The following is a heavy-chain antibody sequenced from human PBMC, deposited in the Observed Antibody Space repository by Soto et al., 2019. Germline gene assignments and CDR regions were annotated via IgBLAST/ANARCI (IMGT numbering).Heavy chain of an antibody. D-gene: IGHD6-6*01. V-gene: IGHV6-1*01. CDR2: TYYRSKWFN. CDR3: ARAKEYTSSSGMDV. J-gene: IGHJ6*02. Sequence: SQTLSLTCAISGDSVSTNSATWDWIRQSPSRGLEWLGRTYYRSKWFNDYAVSVKGRISINPDTSNNQFSLQLNSVTPDDTAVYYCARAKEYTSSSGMDVWGQGTTVTVSS. CDR1: GDSVSTNSAT.